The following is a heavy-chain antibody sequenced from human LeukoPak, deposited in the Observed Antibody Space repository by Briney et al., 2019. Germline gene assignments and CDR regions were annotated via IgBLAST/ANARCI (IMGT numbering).Heavy chain of an antibody. D-gene: IGHD3-3*01. Sequence: PGGSLRLSCAASGFTFSSYWMHWVRQAPGKGLVWVSRIYSDGSSTSYADSVKGRFTTSRDNAKNTLYLQMNSLRAEDTAVYYCAILRFLEWFDYWGQGTLVTVSS. CDR1: GFTFSSYW. J-gene: IGHJ4*02. V-gene: IGHV3-74*01. CDR3: AILRFLEWFDY. CDR2: IYSDGSST.